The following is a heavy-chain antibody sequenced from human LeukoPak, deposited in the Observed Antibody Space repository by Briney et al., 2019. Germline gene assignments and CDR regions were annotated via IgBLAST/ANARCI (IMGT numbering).Heavy chain of an antibody. V-gene: IGHV5-51*01. J-gene: IGHJ4*02. CDR1: GYSFTSYW. CDR2: IYPGDSDT. D-gene: IGHD6-6*01. Sequence: GESLKISCKGSGYSFTSYWIGWVRQMPGKGLEWMGIIYPGDSDTRYSPSFQGQVTISADKSISTAYLQWSSLKASDTAMYCCARLTGRIAARPDNYFDYWGQGTLVTVSS. CDR3: ARLTGRIAARPDNYFDY.